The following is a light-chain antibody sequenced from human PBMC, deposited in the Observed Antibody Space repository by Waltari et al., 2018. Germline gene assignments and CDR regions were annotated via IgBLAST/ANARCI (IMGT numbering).Light chain of an antibody. J-gene: IGKJ4*01. V-gene: IGKV1-12*01. CDR2: GAS. CDR1: QGINSG. Sequence: IQMTQSPSSVSASVGDRVTVTCRASQGINSGLAWNQQKPGRAPKLLIYGASSLQSGVPSRFSGSGSGTDFTLTISSLQPDDFATYYCQQAASFPLTFGGGTKVEIK. CDR3: QQAASFPLT.